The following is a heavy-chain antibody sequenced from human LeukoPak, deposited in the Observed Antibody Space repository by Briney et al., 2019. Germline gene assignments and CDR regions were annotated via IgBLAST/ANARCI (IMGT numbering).Heavy chain of an antibody. CDR3: ATYYDSSGYYYGHFQH. V-gene: IGHV1-69*01. CDR2: IIPIFGTA. CDR1: GGTFSSYA. Sequence: SVKVSCKASGGTFSSYAISWVRQAPGQGLEWMGGIIPIFGTANYAQKFQGRVTITADESTSTAYMELSRLRSDDTAVYYCATYYDSSGYYYGHFQHWGQGTLVTVSS. D-gene: IGHD3-22*01. J-gene: IGHJ1*01.